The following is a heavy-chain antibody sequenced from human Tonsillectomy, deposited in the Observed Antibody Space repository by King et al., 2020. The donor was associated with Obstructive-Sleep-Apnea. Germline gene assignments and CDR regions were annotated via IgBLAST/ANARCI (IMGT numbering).Heavy chain of an antibody. V-gene: IGHV3-21*01. CDR1: GFTFSSYS. CDR2: ISSSSSYI. J-gene: IGHJ4*02. CDR3: ARHKEVVPGLGLTPSDY. D-gene: IGHD2-2*01. Sequence: DVQLVESGGGLVKPGGSLRLSCAASGFTFSSYSMNWVRQAPGKGLEWVSSISSSSSYIYYADSVKGRFTISRDNAKNSLYLQMNSLRAEDTAVYYCARHKEVVPGLGLTPSDYWGQGTLVTVSS.